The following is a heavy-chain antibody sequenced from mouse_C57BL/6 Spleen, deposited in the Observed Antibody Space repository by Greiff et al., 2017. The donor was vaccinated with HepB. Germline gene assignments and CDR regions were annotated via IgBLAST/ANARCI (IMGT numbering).Heavy chain of an antibody. V-gene: IGHV5-17*01. CDR1: GFTFSDYG. J-gene: IGHJ1*03. CDR3: ARLFITTVVATGVDV. D-gene: IGHD1-1*01. CDR2: ISSGSSTI. Sequence: EVKLVESGGGLVKPGGSLKLSCAASGFTFSDYGMHWVRQAPEKGLEWVAYISSGSSTIYYADTVKGRFTISRDNAKNTLFLQMTSLRSEDTAMYYCARLFITTVVATGVDVWGTGTTVTVSS.